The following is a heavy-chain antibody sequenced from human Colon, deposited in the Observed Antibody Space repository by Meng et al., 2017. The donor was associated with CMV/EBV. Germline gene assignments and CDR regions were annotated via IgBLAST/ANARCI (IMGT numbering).Heavy chain of an antibody. CDR3: ARAQRVLNWFDP. Sequence: SETLSLTCTVSGGSMSSYYWTWIRQPPGKGLEWIGYVYYRGSTNYSPSLKSRLTISIDTSKNLFSLKLTSVTAADTAVYYCARAQRVLNWFDPWGQGTLVTVSS. CDR2: VYYRGST. CDR1: GGSMSSYY. V-gene: IGHV4-59*01. D-gene: IGHD5/OR15-5a*01. J-gene: IGHJ5*02.